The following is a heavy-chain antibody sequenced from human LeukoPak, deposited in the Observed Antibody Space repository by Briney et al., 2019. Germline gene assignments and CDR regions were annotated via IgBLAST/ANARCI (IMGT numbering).Heavy chain of an antibody. CDR2: INHNSGSN. V-gene: IGHV1-2*02. Sequence: ASVNVSCKASGYTCTGYYMHWVRQAPGQGHEWMGCINHNSGSNNYAQMLKGSVIIAGATNIRSAHMELSVMGSDDAAVYCGARDSIQGVLFLGYWGQGALVTVSS. J-gene: IGHJ4*02. CDR3: ARDSIQGVLFLGY. CDR1: GYTCTGYY. D-gene: IGHD3-3*01.